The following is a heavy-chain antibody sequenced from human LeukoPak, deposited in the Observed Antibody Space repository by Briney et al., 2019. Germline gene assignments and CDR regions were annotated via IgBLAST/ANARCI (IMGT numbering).Heavy chain of an antibody. D-gene: IGHD1-7*01. CDR1: GYTFTGYY. CDR3: ARVLANRLELRSFDY. V-gene: IGHV1-2*02. J-gene: IGHJ4*02. CDR2: INPNSCGT. Sequence: ASVKVSCKASGYTFTGYYMHWVRQAPGQGLEGMGWINPNSCGTNYAQKFQGRVTMTRDTSISTAYMELSRLRSDDTAVYYCARVLANRLELRSFDYWGQGTLVTVSS.